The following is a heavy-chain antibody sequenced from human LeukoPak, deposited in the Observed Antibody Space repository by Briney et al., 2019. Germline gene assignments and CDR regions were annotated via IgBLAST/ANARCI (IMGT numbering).Heavy chain of an antibody. Sequence: PSETLSLTCAVSGGSFGDFYWSWIRQPPGKGLERIGEINHSGYTNYYPSLKSRVTISVDTSKNQFSLRLSSVTAADTAVYYCARNDYFGINNGMDVWGQGTTVTVS. V-gene: IGHV4-34*01. CDR3: ARNDYFGINNGMDV. CDR1: GGSFGDFY. CDR2: INHSGYT. J-gene: IGHJ6*02. D-gene: IGHD2/OR15-2a*01.